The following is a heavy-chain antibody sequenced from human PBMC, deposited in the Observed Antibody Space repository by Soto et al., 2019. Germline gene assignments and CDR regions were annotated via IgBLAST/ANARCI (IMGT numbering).Heavy chain of an antibody. CDR3: ARGPPTDTYYDILTGYPLDY. D-gene: IGHD3-9*01. Sequence: GGSLRLSCAASGFTFSSYSMNWVRQAPGKGLEWVSSISSSSSYIYYADSVKGRFTISRDNAKNSLYLQMNSLRAEDTAVYYWARGPPTDTYYDILTGYPLDYWGQGTLVTVSS. CDR2: ISSSSSYI. J-gene: IGHJ4*02. CDR1: GFTFSSYS. V-gene: IGHV3-21*01.